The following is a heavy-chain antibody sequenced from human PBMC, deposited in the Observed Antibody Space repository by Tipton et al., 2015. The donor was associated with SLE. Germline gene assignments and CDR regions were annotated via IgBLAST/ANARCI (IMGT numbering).Heavy chain of an antibody. CDR2: ISAYNGDT. Sequence: QSGPEVKKPGASVKVSCKASGYTFKSYGITWVRQAPGQGLVWMGWISAYNGDTNYAQKFQGRVTMTTDTSTNTAYLEVRSLRSDDTAVYYGATLAAGFYDSCSYSLDYWGHGTLVAVPS. J-gene: IGHJ4*01. CDR1: GYTFKSYG. D-gene: IGHD3-22*01. V-gene: IGHV1-18*01. CDR3: ATLAAGFYDSCSYSLDY.